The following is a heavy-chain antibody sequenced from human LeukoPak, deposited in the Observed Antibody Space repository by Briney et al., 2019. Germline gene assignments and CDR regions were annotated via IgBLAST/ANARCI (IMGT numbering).Heavy chain of an antibody. Sequence: GGTPRLSCAASGFTFDDYAMHWVRQAPGKGLEWVSGISWNSGSIGYADSVKGRFTISRDNAKNSLYLQMNSLRAEDMALYYCAKGSSGWYGGYFDYWGQGTLVTVSS. CDR2: ISWNSGSI. CDR1: GFTFDDYA. J-gene: IGHJ4*02. CDR3: AKGSSGWYGGYFDY. D-gene: IGHD6-19*01. V-gene: IGHV3-9*03.